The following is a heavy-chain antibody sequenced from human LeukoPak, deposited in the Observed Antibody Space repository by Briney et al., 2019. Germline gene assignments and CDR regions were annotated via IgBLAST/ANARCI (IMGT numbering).Heavy chain of an antibody. J-gene: IGHJ6*02. V-gene: IGHV4-4*07. Sequence: SETLSLTCTVSGDSIRGYYWSWVRQPAGKGLEWIGLICTSGSTNYNPSLKSRVTMSVDTSKKQIYLKLNSVTAADTAVYYCARGLLGTMVRGVTFYYGMDVWGQGTTVTVSS. CDR2: ICTSGST. D-gene: IGHD3-10*01. CDR3: ARGLLGTMVRGVTFYYGMDV. CDR1: GDSIRGYY.